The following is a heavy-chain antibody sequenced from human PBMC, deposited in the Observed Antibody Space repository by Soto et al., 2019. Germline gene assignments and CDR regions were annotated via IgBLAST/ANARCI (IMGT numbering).Heavy chain of an antibody. CDR1: GFTFSSYA. CDR2: ISSNGGST. Sequence: EVQLVESGGGLVQPGGSLRLSCAASGFTFSSYAMHWVRQAPGKGLEYVSAISSNGGSTYYANSVEGRFTISRDNSKNTLYLQMGSLRAEDMAVYYCARDKIITGTRDYYYYYMDVWGKGTTVTVSS. CDR3: ARDKIITGTRDYYYYYMDV. J-gene: IGHJ6*03. D-gene: IGHD1-7*01. V-gene: IGHV3-64*01.